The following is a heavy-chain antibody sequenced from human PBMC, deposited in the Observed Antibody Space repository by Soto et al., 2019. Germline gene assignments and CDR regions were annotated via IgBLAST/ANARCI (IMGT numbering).Heavy chain of an antibody. Sequence: QLLESGGGLVQPGGSRRLSCAASGFNFGDYTMTWVRQAPGKGLVWISTISGGGGNSYYADVGKDRFTITRDNSKNTLYLQMNSLKGEDTALYFCAKETFGVGCTLDFWGQGTLVTVSS. V-gene: IGHV3-23*01. CDR2: ISGGGGNS. CDR1: GFNFGDYT. J-gene: IGHJ4*02. D-gene: IGHD3-3*01. CDR3: AKETFGVGCTLDF.